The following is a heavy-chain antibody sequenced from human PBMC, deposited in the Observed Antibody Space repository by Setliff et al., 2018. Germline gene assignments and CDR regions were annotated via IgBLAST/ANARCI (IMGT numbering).Heavy chain of an antibody. Sequence: SETLSLTCAVSGGSLNSGSYYWSWIRQPAGKKLEWIGRIHASGSPDYNPSFKSRVTISRDTSTNPFSLKLGSVTAADTAVYYCARERYFDWFFEDWGHGTLVTVSS. CDR3: ARERYFDWFFED. CDR1: GGSLNSGSYY. J-gene: IGHJ4*01. D-gene: IGHD3-9*01. V-gene: IGHV4-61*02. CDR2: IHASGSP.